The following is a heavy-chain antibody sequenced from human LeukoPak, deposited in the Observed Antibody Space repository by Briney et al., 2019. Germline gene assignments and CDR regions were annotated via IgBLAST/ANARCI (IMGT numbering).Heavy chain of an antibody. D-gene: IGHD2-15*01. V-gene: IGHV3-21*01. J-gene: IGHJ4*02. Sequence: PGGSLRLSCAASGFTFSSYSMNWVRQAPGKGLEWVSSISSSSSYIYYADSVKGRFTISRDNAKNSLYLQMNSLRAEDTAVYYCARWGECSGGSCYSTFDYWGQGTLVTVSS. CDR1: GFTFSSYS. CDR3: ARWGECSGGSCYSTFDY. CDR2: ISSSSSYI.